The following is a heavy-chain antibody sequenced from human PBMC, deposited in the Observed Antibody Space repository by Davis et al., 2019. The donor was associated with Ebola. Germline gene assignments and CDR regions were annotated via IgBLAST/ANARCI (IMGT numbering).Heavy chain of an antibody. V-gene: IGHV3-74*01. CDR3: ASRYGSGSYFTY. Sequence: GESLKIPCAASGFTFSSYWMHWVRQAPGKGLVWVSRINSDGSSTSYADSVKGRFTISRDNSKNTLYLQMNNLRAEDTAVYYCASRYGSGSYFTYWGQGTLVTVSS. D-gene: IGHD3-10*01. J-gene: IGHJ4*02. CDR2: INSDGSST. CDR1: GFTFSSYW.